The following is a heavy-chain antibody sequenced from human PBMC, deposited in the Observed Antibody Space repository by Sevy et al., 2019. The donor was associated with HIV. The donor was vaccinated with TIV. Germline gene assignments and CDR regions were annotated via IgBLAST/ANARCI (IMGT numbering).Heavy chain of an antibody. CDR1: GFSFSIYW. J-gene: IGHJ4*02. D-gene: IGHD5-18*01. CDR3: VRGGVGGYSYSLDF. CDR2: MNQDGNEK. V-gene: IGHV3-7*01. Sequence: GGSLRLSCAASGFSFSIYWMTWVRQAPGKGLEWVATMNQDGNEKYYVDSVKGRFTISRDNAQNSLYLQMNSLRAEDTAVYDCVRGGVGGYSYSLDFWGQGTLVTVSS.